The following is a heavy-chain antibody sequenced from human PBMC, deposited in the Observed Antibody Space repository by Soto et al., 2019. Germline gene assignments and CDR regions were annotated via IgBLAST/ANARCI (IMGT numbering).Heavy chain of an antibody. CDR2: LYYGRSA. V-gene: IGHV4-59*01. Sequence: QVQLQESGPGLVKPSETLSLTCAVSGDSISSYYCMWIRQPPGKGLESIGYLYYGRSANYNPSLKXRXTXSXXTATTQCSLTLSSMTAADTAVYYCALRSMAVVPAYWGQGTLVTVSS. CDR1: GDSISSYY. D-gene: IGHD3-22*01. CDR3: ALRSMAVVPAY. J-gene: IGHJ4*02.